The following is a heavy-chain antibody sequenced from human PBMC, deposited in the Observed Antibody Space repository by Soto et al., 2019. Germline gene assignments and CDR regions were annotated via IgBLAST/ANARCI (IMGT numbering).Heavy chain of an antibody. D-gene: IGHD3-22*01. J-gene: IGHJ6*02. Sequence: QVQLVQSGAEVKKPGSSVKVSCKISGGTFSRYSISWVRQAPGQGLEWMGGIVPIVGTTNYAQKFQDRVNITTDETATTAHMKLSNLRSEDTAVYYCARPYEGGYSSNHHYYYALDVWGQGTAVTVSS. CDR1: GGTFSRYS. V-gene: IGHV1-69*01. CDR2: IVPIVGTT. CDR3: ARPYEGGYSSNHHYYYALDV.